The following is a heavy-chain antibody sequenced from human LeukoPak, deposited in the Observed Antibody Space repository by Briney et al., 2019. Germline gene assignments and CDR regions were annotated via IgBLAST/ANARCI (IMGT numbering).Heavy chain of an antibody. D-gene: IGHD6-13*01. CDR2: IYYSGST. V-gene: IGHV4-59*01. Sequence: KTSETLSLTCTVSGGSISSYYWSWIRQPPGKGLEWIGYIYYSGSTNYNPSLKSRVTISVDTSKNQFSLKLSSVTAADTAVYYCAREPLQPVNRDGSSSVRAFDIWGQGTMVTVSS. CDR1: GGSISSYY. CDR3: AREPLQPVNRDGSSSVRAFDI. J-gene: IGHJ3*02.